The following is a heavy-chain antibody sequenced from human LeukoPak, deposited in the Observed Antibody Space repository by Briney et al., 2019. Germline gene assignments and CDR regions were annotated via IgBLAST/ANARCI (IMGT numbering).Heavy chain of an antibody. J-gene: IGHJ4*02. CDR2: ISSSGSTM. D-gene: IGHD3-10*01. Sequence: GGSLRLSCAASGFTFSSYEMNWVRQAPGKGLEWVSYISSSGSTMYYADSVKGRFTISRDNAKNSLYLQMNSLRAEDTAVYYCARDEGGYGSGSYYNVNFDYWGQGTLVTVSS. CDR3: ARDEGGYGSGSYYNVNFDY. CDR1: GFTFSSYE. V-gene: IGHV3-48*03.